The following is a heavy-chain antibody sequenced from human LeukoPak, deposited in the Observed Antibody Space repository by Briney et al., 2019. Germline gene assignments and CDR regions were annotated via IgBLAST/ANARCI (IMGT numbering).Heavy chain of an antibody. CDR3: ARQPEDFWSESRLDY. J-gene: IGHJ4*02. D-gene: IGHD3-3*01. V-gene: IGHV4-39*01. CDR2: IYYSGTT. CDR1: GGSISSSSYS. Sequence: SETLSLTCTVSGGSISSSSYSRGWIRQPPGKGLEWIGSIYYSGTTYYNPSLKSRVTISVDTSKIQFSLKLSSVTAADTAVYYCARQPEDFWSESRLDYWGQGTLVTVSS.